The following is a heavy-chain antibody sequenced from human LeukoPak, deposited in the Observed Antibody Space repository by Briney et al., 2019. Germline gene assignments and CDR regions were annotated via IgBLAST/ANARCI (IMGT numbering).Heavy chain of an antibody. CDR3: ARAPLYSGGSGWSIYYFYAMDV. CDR1: GGSISSSY. V-gene: IGHV4-59*01. D-gene: IGHD6-19*01. J-gene: IGHJ6*02. CDR2: IDNSGST. Sequence: PSQTLSLTCTVSGGSISSSYWSWVRQPPGKGLEWIGYIDNSGSTNYNPSLKSRVTISLDMPKSQFSLKLSSVTAADTAVYYCARAPLYSGGSGWSIYYFYAMDVWAKGPRSPSP.